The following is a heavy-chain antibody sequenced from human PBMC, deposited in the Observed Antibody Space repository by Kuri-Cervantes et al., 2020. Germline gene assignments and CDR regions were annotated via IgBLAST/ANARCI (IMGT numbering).Heavy chain of an antibody. D-gene: IGHD5-12*01. J-gene: IGHJ6*02. Sequence: GESLKISCAASGFTFSDYYMSWIRQAPGKGLEWVSYISSSGSTIYYADSVKGRFTISRDNSKITLYLQMNSLRAEDTAVYYCAKYRALYYYYGMDVWGQGTTVTVSS. CDR2: ISSSGSTI. CDR3: AKYRALYYYYGMDV. V-gene: IGHV3-11*04. CDR1: GFTFSDYY.